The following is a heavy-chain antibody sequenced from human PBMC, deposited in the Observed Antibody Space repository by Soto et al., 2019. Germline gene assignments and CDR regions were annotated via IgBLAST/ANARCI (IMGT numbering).Heavy chain of an antibody. CDR1: GFTFSSYV. D-gene: IGHD6-19*01. J-gene: IGHJ4*02. V-gene: IGHV3-23*01. CDR3: AKAALEWLRLGYSSGVYDY. Sequence: EVQLLESGGGWVQPGGSLRLSCAASGFTFSSYVMSWVRQAPGKGLEWVSAISGSGGRTYYADSVKGRFTISRDNSKNTLYLQMNSLRAEDTAVYYCAKAALEWLRLGYSSGVYDYWGQGTLVTVSS. CDR2: ISGSGGRT.